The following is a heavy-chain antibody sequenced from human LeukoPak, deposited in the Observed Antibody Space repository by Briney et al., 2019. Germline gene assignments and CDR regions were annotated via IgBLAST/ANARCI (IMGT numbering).Heavy chain of an antibody. CDR3: ARGVVVVPAATASWFDP. CDR1: GYSFTSYW. V-gene: IGHV5-51*01. D-gene: IGHD2-2*01. J-gene: IGHJ5*02. Sequence: GESLNISCKGSGYSFTSYWIGWVRQMPGKGREWMGIIYPGDSDTRYSPSFQGQVTISADKSISTAYLQWSSLKASDTAMYYCARGVVVVPAATASWFDPWGQGTLVTVSS. CDR2: IYPGDSDT.